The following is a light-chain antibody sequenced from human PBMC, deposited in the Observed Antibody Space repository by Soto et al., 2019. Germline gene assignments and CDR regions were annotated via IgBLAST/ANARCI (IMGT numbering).Light chain of an antibody. Sequence: EIVLTQSPGTLSLSPGERATLSCRAGQSVSSSYLAWYQQKPGQAPRLLIYGASSRATGIPDRFSGSGSGTDFTLTISRLEPEDFAVYYCQQYGSSPFGGGTKVEIK. V-gene: IGKV3-20*01. CDR3: QQYGSSP. CDR1: QSVSSSY. CDR2: GAS. J-gene: IGKJ4*01.